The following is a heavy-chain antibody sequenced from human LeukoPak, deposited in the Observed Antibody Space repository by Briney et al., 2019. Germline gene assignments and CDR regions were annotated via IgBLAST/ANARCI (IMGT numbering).Heavy chain of an antibody. Sequence: GGSLRLSCAASGFTFSNYAMSWVRQAPGKGLEWVSVISGSDGSTYYADSVKGRFTISRDNAKNSLYLQMNSLRAEDTAIYYCVRVGNLRNSGGYYYAFDYWGQGTPVTVSS. CDR3: VRVGNLRNSGGYYYAFDY. CDR2: ISGSDGST. V-gene: IGHV3-23*01. J-gene: IGHJ4*02. D-gene: IGHD3-22*01. CDR1: GFTFSNYA.